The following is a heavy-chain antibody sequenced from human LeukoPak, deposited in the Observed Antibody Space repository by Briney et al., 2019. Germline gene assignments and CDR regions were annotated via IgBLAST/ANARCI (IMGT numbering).Heavy chain of an antibody. CDR3: ARRDQAIDY. CDR1: GGSVSSVGYY. D-gene: IGHD5-24*01. Sequence: PSETLSLTCTVSGGSVSSVGYYWGWIRQPPGKGLEWIGSIYYSGTTYYNPSLASRVTIFVDTSKNQFSLRLSSVTAADTAVYYCARRDQAIDYWGQGTLVTVSS. V-gene: IGHV4-39*01. CDR2: IYYSGTT. J-gene: IGHJ4*02.